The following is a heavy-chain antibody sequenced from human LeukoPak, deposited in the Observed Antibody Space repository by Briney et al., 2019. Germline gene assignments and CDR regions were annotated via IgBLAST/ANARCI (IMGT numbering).Heavy chain of an antibody. D-gene: IGHD3-22*01. J-gene: IGHJ4*02. V-gene: IGHV1-8*03. CDR2: MNPNSGNT. Sequence: ASVKVSCKASGYTFTSYDINWVRQAPGQGLEWMGWMNPNSGNTVYAQKFRGRVTITRNTSISTAYMELSSLRSEDTAVYYCARDSGYYDSSGYSNFDYWGQGTLVTVSS. CDR1: GYTFTSYD. CDR3: ARDSGYYDSSGYSNFDY.